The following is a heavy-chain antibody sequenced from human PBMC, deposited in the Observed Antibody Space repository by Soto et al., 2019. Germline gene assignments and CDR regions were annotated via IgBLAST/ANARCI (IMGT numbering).Heavy chain of an antibody. V-gene: IGHV3-30*18. Sequence: WGSLRLSCAASGFTFSTYGMDWVRQAPGKGLQWVAVISYDGSNKHYAEYVKGRFTISRENSKNTMYLQVNSLRAEDTAVYYCAQDRAPTDPYFDYWVQGTLVTVSS. CDR3: AQDRAPTDPYFDY. D-gene: IGHD1-26*01. CDR2: ISYDGSNK. CDR1: GFTFSTYG. J-gene: IGHJ4*02.